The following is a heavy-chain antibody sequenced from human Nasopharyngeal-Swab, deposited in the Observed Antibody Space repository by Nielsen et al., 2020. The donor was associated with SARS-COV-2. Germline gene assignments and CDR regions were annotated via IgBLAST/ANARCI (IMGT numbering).Heavy chain of an antibody. D-gene: IGHD2-2*01. CDR2: IYSGGST. CDR1: GFTVSSNY. CDR3: ASACSSTSCYGEGEN. Sequence: GESLKISCAASGFTVSSNYMSWVRQAPGKGLEWVSVIYSGGSTYYADSVKGRFTISRDNSKNTLYLQMNSLRAEDTAVYYCASACSSTSCYGEGENWGLGTLVTVSS. V-gene: IGHV3-53*01. J-gene: IGHJ4*02.